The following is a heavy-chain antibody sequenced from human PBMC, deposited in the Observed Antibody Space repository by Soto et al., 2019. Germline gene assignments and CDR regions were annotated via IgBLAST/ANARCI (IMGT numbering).Heavy chain of an antibody. CDR3: ARGDRLLTIYVY. D-gene: IGHD3-10*02. J-gene: IGHJ4*02. Sequence: QVQLTELGPGLVKPSETLYLTCTVSGDSVNSGSSYWRWIRHPPGKGLEWIGYFYHTGSSASSPSLNSRVIISLDTSRNQCSLSLRSVTAADTAIYCCARGDRLLTIYVYLGQGLLVTVSS. V-gene: IGHV4-61*01. CDR2: FYHTGSS. CDR1: GDSVNSGSSY.